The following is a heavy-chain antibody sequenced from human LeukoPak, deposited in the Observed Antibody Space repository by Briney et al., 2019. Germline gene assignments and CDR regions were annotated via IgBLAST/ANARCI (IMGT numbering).Heavy chain of an antibody. CDR1: GGSISISNW. J-gene: IGHJ4*02. CDR2: ISSSSSYI. Sequence: PSETLSLTCAVSGGSISISNWWSWVRQPPGKGLEWVSSISSSSSYIYYADSVKGRFTISRDNAKNSLYLQMNSLRAEDTAVYYCARDGKADFDYWGQGTLVTVSS. CDR3: ARDGKADFDY. D-gene: IGHD1-26*01. V-gene: IGHV3-21*01.